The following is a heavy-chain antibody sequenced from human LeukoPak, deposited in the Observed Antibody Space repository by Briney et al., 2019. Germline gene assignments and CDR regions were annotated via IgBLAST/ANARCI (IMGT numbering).Heavy chain of an antibody. CDR2: IKEDGSER. Sequence: GGSLRLSCGVSGFTFSNYWMNWVRQAPGKGLEWVANIKEDGSERNYADSVKGRFTISRDNAENSLFLQMNSLRAEDTAVYYCTRDGFYWNDFDYWGQGTLVTVSS. CDR1: GFTFSNYW. CDR3: TRDGFYWNDFDY. V-gene: IGHV3-7*01. J-gene: IGHJ4*02. D-gene: IGHD1-1*01.